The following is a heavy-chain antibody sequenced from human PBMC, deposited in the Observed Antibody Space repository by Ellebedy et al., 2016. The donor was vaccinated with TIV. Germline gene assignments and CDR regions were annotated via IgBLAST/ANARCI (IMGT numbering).Heavy chain of an antibody. CDR1: GFTLSSYG. CDR2: ISYDGSKK. D-gene: IGHD1-14*01. J-gene: IGHJ6*03. CDR3: ASGTWEPYYYYYYYMDV. Sequence: GGSLRLSXAASGFTLSSYGMHWVRQAPGRGLEWVAVISYDGSKKYYADSVKGRFTISRDNSKNTLYLQMNSLRAEDTAVYYCASGTWEPYYYYYYYMDVWGKGTTVTVSS. V-gene: IGHV3-30*03.